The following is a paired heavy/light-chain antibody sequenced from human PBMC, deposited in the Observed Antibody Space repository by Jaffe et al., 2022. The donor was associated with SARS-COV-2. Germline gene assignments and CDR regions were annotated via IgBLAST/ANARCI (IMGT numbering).Heavy chain of an antibody. Sequence: QVQLVESGGGVVQPGRSLRLSCAASGFIFSTYGMHWVRQAPGKGLEWVAAIWHDGSNKYYADSVKGRFTMSRDNSKSTLYLQMNSLRAEDTAVYYCARTSGYGMDVWGQGTTVTVSS. J-gene: IGHJ6*02. V-gene: IGHV3-33*01. CDR3: ARTSGYGMDV. CDR2: IWHDGSNK. D-gene: IGHD1-26*01. CDR1: GFIFSTYG.
Light chain of an antibody. Sequence: DIVMTQSPDSLAVSLGERATINCKSSQSVLYSSDNKNYLAWYQQRPGQPPKLLIYWASTRESGVPDRFSGSGSGTDFTLTISSLQAEDVAVYYCHQYYSTPQAFGQGTKVEIK. CDR2: WAS. CDR3: HQYYSTPQA. J-gene: IGKJ1*01. V-gene: IGKV4-1*01. CDR1: QSVLYSSDNKNY.